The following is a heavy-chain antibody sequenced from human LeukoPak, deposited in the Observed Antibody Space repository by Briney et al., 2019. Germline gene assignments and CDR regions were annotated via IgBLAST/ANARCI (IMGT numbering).Heavy chain of an antibody. CDR1: DTLTDDQ. J-gene: IGHJ4*02. CDR3: ARGSTHYYDSSGYYPLGF. D-gene: IGHD3-22*01. CDR2: IDPNSGGT. V-gene: IGHV1-2*02. Sequence: ASVKVSCKGDTLTDDQVHWVRQAPGQGLEWMGWIDPNSGGTDYVQKFQGRVTMTRDTSISTVYMELSRLRSDDTAFYYCARGSTHYYDSSGYYPLGFWGQGTLVTVSS.